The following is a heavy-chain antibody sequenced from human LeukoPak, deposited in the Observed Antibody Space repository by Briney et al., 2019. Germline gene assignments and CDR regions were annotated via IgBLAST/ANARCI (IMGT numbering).Heavy chain of an antibody. CDR3: ARDEYSGLYYYMDV. CDR2: IGSTTNSI. V-gene: IGHV3-48*03. D-gene: IGHD5-12*01. J-gene: IGHJ6*03. CDR1: GFSFSSYE. Sequence: GGSLRLSCAASGFSFSSYEMNWVRQAPGKGLEWVSYIGSTTNSIYYADSVKGRFTISRDNAKKSLHLQMNSLRAEDSAVYYCARDEYSGLYYYMDVWGKGTTVTVSS.